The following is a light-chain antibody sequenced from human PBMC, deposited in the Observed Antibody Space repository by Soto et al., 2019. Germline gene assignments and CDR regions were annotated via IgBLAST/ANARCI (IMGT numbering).Light chain of an antibody. J-gene: IGKJ3*01. V-gene: IGKV1-9*01. Sequence: IQLTQSPSSLSASVGDRVTITCRASQDISYYLAWYQQKPVTAPKLLIYVASTLQSGVPSSFSGSGSGTDFTLTISSLQPEDFAPYYGQQVHTSPFSFGPGTKVDIK. CDR2: VAS. CDR3: QQVHTSPFS. CDR1: QDISYY.